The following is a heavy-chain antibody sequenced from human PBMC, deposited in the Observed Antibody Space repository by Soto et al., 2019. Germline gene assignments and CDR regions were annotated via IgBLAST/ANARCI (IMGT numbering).Heavy chain of an antibody. D-gene: IGHD3-10*01. CDR2: IYWNDDK. J-gene: IGHJ4*02. CDR3: AHSLTYYYGSGSYYPHYYFDY. Sequence: SGPTLVNPTQTLTLTCTFSGFSLSTSGVGVGWIRQPPGKALEWLALIYWNDDKRYSPSLKSRLTITKDTSKNQVVLTMTNMDPVDTATYYCAHSLTYYYGSGSYYPHYYFDYWGQGTLVTVSS. V-gene: IGHV2-5*01. CDR1: GFSLSTSGVG.